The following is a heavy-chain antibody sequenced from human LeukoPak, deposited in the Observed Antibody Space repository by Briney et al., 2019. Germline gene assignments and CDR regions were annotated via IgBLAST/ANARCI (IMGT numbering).Heavy chain of an antibody. J-gene: IGHJ4*02. V-gene: IGHV3-23*01. D-gene: IGHD3-22*01. CDR2: ISGSGGST. Sequence: GGSLRLSCAASGFPFSSYAMTWVRQTPREGLEWVSVISGSGGSTYYADSVKGRFTISRDNSKNTLYLQMNSLRAEDTAVYYCAEDYYYDSSGYYSTRLDSWGQGTLVTVSS. CDR1: GFPFSSYA. CDR3: AEDYYYDSSGYYSTRLDS.